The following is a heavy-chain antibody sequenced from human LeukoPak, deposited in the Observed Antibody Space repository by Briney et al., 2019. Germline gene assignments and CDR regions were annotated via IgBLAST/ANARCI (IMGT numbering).Heavy chain of an antibody. CDR3: ARGYCSSTSCYYASWFDP. CDR2: INSDGSYT. J-gene: IGHJ5*02. D-gene: IGHD2-2*01. Sequence: GRSLRLSCLGSGLTLSRYWMHWVRQTPGKGLVWVSRINSDGSYTNYADSVKGRFTISRDNAKNTLYLQMNSLRAEDTAVYYCARGYCSSTSCYYASWFDPWGQGTLVTVSS. CDR1: GLTLSRYW. V-gene: IGHV3-74*01.